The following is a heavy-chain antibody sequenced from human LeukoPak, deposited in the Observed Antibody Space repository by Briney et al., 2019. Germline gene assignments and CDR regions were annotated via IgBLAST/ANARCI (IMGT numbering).Heavy chain of an antibody. D-gene: IGHD6-13*01. Sequence: SETLSLTCAVYGGSSSGYYWSWIRQPPGKGLEWIGEINHSGSTNYNPSLKSRVTISVDTSKNQFSLKLSSVTAADTAVYYCARSVTRSSWYYYWGQGTLVTVSS. CDR1: GGSSSGYY. J-gene: IGHJ4*02. V-gene: IGHV4-34*01. CDR3: ARSVTRSSWYYY. CDR2: INHSGST.